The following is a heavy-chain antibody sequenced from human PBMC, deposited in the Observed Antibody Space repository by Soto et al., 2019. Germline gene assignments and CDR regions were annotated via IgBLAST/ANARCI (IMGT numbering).Heavy chain of an antibody. D-gene: IGHD6-6*01. Sequence: RASVKVSCKASGYTFTSYAMHWVRQAPGQRLEWMGWINAGNGNTKYSQKFQGRVTITRDTSASTAYMELSSLRSEDTAVYYCARERAYSSSWGDDFDIWGPGTRVTVAS. V-gene: IGHV1-3*01. CDR1: GYTFTSYA. CDR3: ARERAYSSSWGDDFDI. J-gene: IGHJ3*02. CDR2: INAGNGNT.